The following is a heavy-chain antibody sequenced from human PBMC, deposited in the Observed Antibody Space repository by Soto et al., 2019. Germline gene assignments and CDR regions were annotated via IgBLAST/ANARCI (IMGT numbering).Heavy chain of an antibody. D-gene: IGHD3-22*01. CDR1: GGSISSGDYY. J-gene: IGHJ5*02. CDR2: IYYSGST. V-gene: IGHV4-30-4*01. CDR3: ARGYGIVVIRSFWFDP. Sequence: KPSETLSLTCTVSGGSISSGDYYWSWMRQPPGKGLEWIGYIYYSGSTYYNPSLKSRVTISVDTSKNQFSLKLSSVTAADTAVYYCARGYGIVVIRSFWFDPWGQGTLVTVSS.